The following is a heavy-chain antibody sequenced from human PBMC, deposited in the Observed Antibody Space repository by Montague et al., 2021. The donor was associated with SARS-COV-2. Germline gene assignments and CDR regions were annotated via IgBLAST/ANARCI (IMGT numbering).Heavy chain of an antibody. CDR1: GDSVWSNTAA. Sequence: CAISGDSVWSNTAAWNWISQSPSGGLEWLGRTNYRSKWTSDYATTVEGRISIDPDTSKNQFFLHLRSVTPEDTGVYYCVGDTGSAQAGFDAWGQGTLVTVSS. V-gene: IGHV6-1*01. CDR3: VGDTGSAQAGFDA. J-gene: IGHJ4*02. D-gene: IGHD4-17*01. CDR2: TNYRSKWTS.